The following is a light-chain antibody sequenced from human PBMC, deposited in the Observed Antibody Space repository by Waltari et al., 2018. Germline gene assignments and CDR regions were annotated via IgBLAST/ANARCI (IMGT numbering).Light chain of an antibody. CDR3: QHYVSLPVT. J-gene: IGKJ1*01. CDR1: QSVSRA. Sequence: EIVLTQSPGTLSLSPGERATLACRARQSVSRALAWYQQNPGQAPRLLIYGASNRATGIPDRFSGSGSGTDFSLIISRLEPEDFAVYYCQHYVSLPVTFGQGTKVEIK. V-gene: IGKV3-20*01. CDR2: GAS.